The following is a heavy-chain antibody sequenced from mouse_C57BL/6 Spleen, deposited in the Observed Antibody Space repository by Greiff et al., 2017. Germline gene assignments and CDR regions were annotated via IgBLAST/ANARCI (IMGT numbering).Heavy chain of an antibody. J-gene: IGHJ2*01. D-gene: IGHD4-1*01. Sequence: EVKLMESGPGLVKPSQSLSLTCSVTGYSITSGYYWNWIRQFPGNKLEWMGYISYDGSHNYNPSLTNRISITRFTSKNQFFLKLNSVTTKDTATDYCARGTGSGYFDYWGKGTTLKVSS. V-gene: IGHV3-6*01. CDR3: ARGTGSGYFDY. CDR1: GYSITSGYY. CDR2: ISYDGSH.